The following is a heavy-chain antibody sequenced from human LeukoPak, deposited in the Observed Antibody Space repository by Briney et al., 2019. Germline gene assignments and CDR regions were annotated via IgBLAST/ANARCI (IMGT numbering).Heavy chain of an antibody. CDR3: ASGRAVAGYNWFDP. CDR1: GGSISSYY. J-gene: IGHJ5*02. D-gene: IGHD6-19*01. CDR2: INHSGST. V-gene: IGHV4-34*01. Sequence: SSETLSLTCTVSGGSISSYYWSWIRQPPGKGLEWIGEINHSGSTNYNPSLKSRVTISVDTSKNQFSLKLSSVTAADTAVYYCASGRAVAGYNWFDPWGQGTLVTVSS.